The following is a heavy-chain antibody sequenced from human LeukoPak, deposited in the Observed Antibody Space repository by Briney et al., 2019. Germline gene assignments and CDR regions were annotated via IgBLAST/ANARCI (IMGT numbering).Heavy chain of an antibody. CDR1: GGSISSYY. D-gene: IGHD3-9*01. Sequence: SETLSLTCTVSGGSISSYYWSWIRQPPGKGLEWIGYIYYSGSTNYNPSLKSRVTISVDTSKNQFSLKLSSVTAADTAVYYCARHSRLARDTFDIWGQGTMVTVSS. J-gene: IGHJ3*02. V-gene: IGHV4-59*08. CDR2: IYYSGST. CDR3: ARHSRLARDTFDI.